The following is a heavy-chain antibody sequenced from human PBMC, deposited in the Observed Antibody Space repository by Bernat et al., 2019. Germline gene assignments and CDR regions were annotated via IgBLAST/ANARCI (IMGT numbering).Heavy chain of an antibody. J-gene: IGHJ4*02. V-gene: IGHV4-61*01. Sequence: QVQLQESGPGLVKPSETLSLTCTVSGGSVSSGSYYWSWIRQPPGQGLEWIGYIYYSGSTNYNPSLKSRVTIAVDTSKNQFSLKLSSVTAADTAVYYCASCGYCSSTSCYAGHYFDYWGQGTLVTVSS. CDR3: ASCGYCSSTSCYAGHYFDY. CDR2: IYYSGST. D-gene: IGHD2-2*01. CDR1: GGSVSSGSYY.